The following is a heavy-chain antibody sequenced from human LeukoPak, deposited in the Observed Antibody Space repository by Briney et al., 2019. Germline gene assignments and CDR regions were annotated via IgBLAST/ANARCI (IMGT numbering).Heavy chain of an antibody. CDR1: GGSVSSGSYH. CDR3: ARINSGHYSLDS. CDR2: IFSTGST. Sequence: KTSETLSLTCVVSGGSVSSGSYHWSWIRQPPGKGLEWIGYIFSTGSTNYNPSLKSRVTISVDTSNNQFSLKLTSVTAADTAVYYCARINSGHYSLDSWGQGTLVTVSS. V-gene: IGHV4-61*01. J-gene: IGHJ4*02. D-gene: IGHD3-22*01.